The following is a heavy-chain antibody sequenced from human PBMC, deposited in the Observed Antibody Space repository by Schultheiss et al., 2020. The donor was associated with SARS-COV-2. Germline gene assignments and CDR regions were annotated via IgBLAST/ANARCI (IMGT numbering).Heavy chain of an antibody. CDR1: GFAFSTYN. Sequence: GGSLRLSCAVSGFAFSTYNMNWVRQAPGKGLEWVSYISSSSSYIYYADSVKGRFTISRDNSKNTLYLQMNSLRAEDTAVYYCAKDRGNGMDVWGQGTTVTVSS. CDR2: ISSSSSYI. CDR3: AKDRGNGMDV. J-gene: IGHJ6*02. V-gene: IGHV3-21*05.